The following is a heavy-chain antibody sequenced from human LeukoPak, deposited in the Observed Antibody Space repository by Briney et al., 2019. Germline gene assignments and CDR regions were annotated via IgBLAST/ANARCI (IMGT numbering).Heavy chain of an antibody. Sequence: AETLTLLCTVSGASISYYYWLWIRQPPGKGLEWVGDINYSGSTNYNPSFKIRGSMSIDKSKHHFSLNLNAVTVGDAAVDYCSLDSSGWSDDSFDIWGQGKMVTVSS. V-gene: IGHV4-59*01. CDR3: SLDSSGWSDDSFDI. J-gene: IGHJ3*02. CDR1: GASISYYY. CDR2: INYSGST. D-gene: IGHD6-13*01.